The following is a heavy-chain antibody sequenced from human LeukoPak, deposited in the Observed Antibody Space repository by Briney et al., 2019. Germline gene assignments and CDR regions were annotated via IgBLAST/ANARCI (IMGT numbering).Heavy chain of an antibody. J-gene: IGHJ4*02. CDR2: INPNSGGT. CDR3: TRALGSDY. Sequence: ASMKVSCKASGYTFTDYYMNWVRQAPGQGLEWMGWINPNSGGTNYAQKFQGRVTMTRDTSITTAYMELSSLRSDDTAMYYCTRALGSDYWGQGTLATVSS. D-gene: IGHD1-26*01. CDR1: GYTFTDYY. V-gene: IGHV1-2*02.